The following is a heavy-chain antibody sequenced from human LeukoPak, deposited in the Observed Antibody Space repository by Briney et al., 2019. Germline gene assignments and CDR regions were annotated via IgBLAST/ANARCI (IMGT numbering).Heavy chain of an antibody. CDR1: GGTFSSYA. CDR2: IIPIFGTA. V-gene: IGHV1-69*05. J-gene: IGHJ6*03. Sequence: SVKVSCKASGGTFSSYAISWVRQAPGQGLEWMGGIIPIFGTANYAQKFQGRVTITTDESTNTAYMELSSLRSEDTAVYYCASPQAYYYDSSGPPSPYYYMDVWGKGTTVTVSS. CDR3: ASPQAYYYDSSGPPSPYYYMDV. D-gene: IGHD3-22*01.